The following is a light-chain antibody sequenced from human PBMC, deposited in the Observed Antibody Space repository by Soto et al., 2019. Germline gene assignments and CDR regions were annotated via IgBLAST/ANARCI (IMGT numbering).Light chain of an antibody. CDR2: EFR. J-gene: IGLJ2*01. V-gene: IGLV2-8*01. CDR1: ASNVGGYSF. CDR3: SSYAGSNNVI. Sequence: SVLTQPPSASGSPGQSVTISCTGAASNVGGYSFVSWYQQFPGKAPKLIISEFRERPSGVPDRFSGSKSGNTASLTISGLQAEDEADYYCSSYAGSNNVIFGGGTKLTVL.